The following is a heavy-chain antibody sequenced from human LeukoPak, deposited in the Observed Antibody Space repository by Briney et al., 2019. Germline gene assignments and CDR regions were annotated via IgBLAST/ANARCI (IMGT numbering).Heavy chain of an antibody. CDR1: GFTFSSYA. D-gene: IGHD3-10*01. CDR3: TRHSYGSGTH. V-gene: IGHV3-23*01. CDR2: ISGSGGST. J-gene: IGHJ4*02. Sequence: PGGSLRLSCAASGFTFSSYAMSWVRQAPGKGLEWVSAISGSGGSTYYADSVKGRFTISRDNSKNTLYLQMNSLKTEDTAVYYCTRHSYGSGTHWGQGTLVTVSS.